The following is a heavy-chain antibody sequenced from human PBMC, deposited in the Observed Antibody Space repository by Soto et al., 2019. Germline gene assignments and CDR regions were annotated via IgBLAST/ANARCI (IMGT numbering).Heavy chain of an antibody. D-gene: IGHD3-10*01. CDR3: AKDYYSNFDY. CDR2: IYSGGHT. CDR1: GFTVSSNY. J-gene: IGHJ4*02. V-gene: IGHV3-53*01. Sequence: GGSLRLSCAASGFTVSSNYMSWVRQAPGKGPEWVSVIYSGGHTYYADSVKGRFTISRDNSKNTLYLQMNSLRAEDTAVYYCAKDYYSNFDYWGQGTLVTVSS.